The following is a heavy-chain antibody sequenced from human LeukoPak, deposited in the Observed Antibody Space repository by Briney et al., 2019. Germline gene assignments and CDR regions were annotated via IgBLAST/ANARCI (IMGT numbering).Heavy chain of an antibody. D-gene: IGHD3-10*01. CDR1: GGSISSYY. V-gene: IGHV4-39*01. J-gene: IGHJ6*03. Sequence: PSETLSLTCTVSGGSISSYYWGWIRQPPGKGLEWIGSIYYSGSTYYNPSLKSRVTISVDTSKNQFSLKLSSVTAADTAVYYCARHTSYYYGSGSRNYYYYYMDVWGKGTTVTVSS. CDR3: ARHTSYYYGSGSRNYYYYYMDV. CDR2: IYYSGST.